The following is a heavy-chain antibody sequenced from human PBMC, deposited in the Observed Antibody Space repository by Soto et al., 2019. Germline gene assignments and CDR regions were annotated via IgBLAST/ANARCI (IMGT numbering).Heavy chain of an antibody. CDR3: ARHIPSSGWFDH. CDR2: IYQSGKT. D-gene: IGHD6-19*01. Sequence: SETLSLTCTVSGGSISSYYWSWIRQSPGKGLEWIGYIYQSGKTSHNPSLTGRVSISVDTSKNQFSLTLTSVTAADTAVYYCARHIPSSGWFDHWGQGALVTVSS. CDR1: GGSISSYY. V-gene: IGHV4-59*01. J-gene: IGHJ5*02.